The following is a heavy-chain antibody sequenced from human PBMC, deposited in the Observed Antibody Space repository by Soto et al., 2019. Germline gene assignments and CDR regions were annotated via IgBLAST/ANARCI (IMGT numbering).Heavy chain of an antibody. Sequence: SVKVSCKASGGTFSSYASSWVRQAPGQGLEWMGGIIPIFGTANYAQKFQGRVTITADESTSTAYMELSSLRSEDTAVYYCARDRGRVVLVPAVHKWFDPWGQGTLVTVSS. CDR2: IIPIFGTA. V-gene: IGHV1-69*13. D-gene: IGHD2-2*01. CDR3: ARDRGRVVLVPAVHKWFDP. CDR1: GGTFSSYA. J-gene: IGHJ5*02.